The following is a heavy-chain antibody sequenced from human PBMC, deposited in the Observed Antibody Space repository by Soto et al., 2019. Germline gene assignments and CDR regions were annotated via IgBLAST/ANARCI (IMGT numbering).Heavy chain of an antibody. V-gene: IGHV3-9*01. Sequence: PGGSLRLSCVGSGFSFEDYGMHWVRQAPGKGLEWVSAISWNSANIDYGDSVRGRFTTSRDNAKNSVYLQMNNLRVEDTALYYCAKAVVGGQWNGLNYFDYWGQGILVTVSS. J-gene: IGHJ4*02. CDR2: ISWNSANI. CDR3: AKAVVGGQWNGLNYFDY. D-gene: IGHD1-26*01. CDR1: GFSFEDYG.